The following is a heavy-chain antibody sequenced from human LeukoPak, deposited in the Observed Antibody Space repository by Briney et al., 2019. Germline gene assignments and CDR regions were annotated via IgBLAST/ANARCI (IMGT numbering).Heavy chain of an antibody. J-gene: IGHJ4*02. D-gene: IGHD6-13*01. CDR2: ISYDGSNK. V-gene: IGHV3-30-3*01. CDR3: AREATAAADY. CDR1: GFTFSSYA. Sequence: GGSLRLSCAASGFTFSSYAMHWVRQAPGKGLEWVAVISYDGSNKYYADSVKGRFTISRDNSKNTLYLQMNSLRAEDTAVYYCAREATAAADYWGQGTLVTVSS.